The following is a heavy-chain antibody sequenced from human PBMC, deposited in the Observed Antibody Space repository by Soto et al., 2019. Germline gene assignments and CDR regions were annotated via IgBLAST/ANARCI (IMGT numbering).Heavy chain of an antibody. V-gene: IGHV3-48*01. Sequence: HPGGSLRLSCAASGFTFSTYSMNWVRQAPGKGLEWVSYISSSSSTIFYTDSVKGRFTVSRDNAKNSLYLQMNGLSADDTALYYCVKDVSPGGADVWGQGTTVTVSS. D-gene: IGHD2-15*01. CDR1: GFTFSTYS. J-gene: IGHJ6*02. CDR2: ISSSSSTI. CDR3: VKDVSPGGADV.